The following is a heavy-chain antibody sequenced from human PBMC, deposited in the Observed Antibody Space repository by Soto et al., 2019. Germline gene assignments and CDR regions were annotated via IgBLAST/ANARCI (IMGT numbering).Heavy chain of an antibody. D-gene: IGHD5-18*01. Sequence: GASVKVSCKASGVTFSSYAISWVRQAPGQGLEWMGGIIPIFGTANYAQKFQGRVTITADESTSTAYMELSSLRSEDTAVYYCASGGIDGYSYGNDAFDIWGQGTMVTVSS. J-gene: IGHJ3*02. CDR2: IIPIFGTA. CDR3: ASGGIDGYSYGNDAFDI. CDR1: GVTFSSYA. V-gene: IGHV1-69*13.